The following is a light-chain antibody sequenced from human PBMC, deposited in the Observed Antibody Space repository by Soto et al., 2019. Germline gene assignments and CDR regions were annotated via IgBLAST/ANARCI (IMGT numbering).Light chain of an antibody. J-gene: IGKJ1*01. CDR1: QGISNS. CDR2: AAS. Sequence: DIVLTQSPATLSLSPGERATLSCRASQGISNSLAWYQQIPGQAPRLLIYAASNRATGIPARFSGSGSGTDFTLTISSLEPEDFVFYYCQQRSNWPPGPFGQGTKVEIK. CDR3: QQRSNWPPGP. V-gene: IGKV3-11*01.